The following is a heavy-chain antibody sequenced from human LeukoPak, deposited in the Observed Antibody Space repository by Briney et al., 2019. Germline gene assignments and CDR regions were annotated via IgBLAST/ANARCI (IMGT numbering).Heavy chain of an antibody. D-gene: IGHD3-10*01. J-gene: IGHJ4*02. CDR1: GGTFSSYA. V-gene: IGHV1-69*13. CDR3: ARGPPGDYYGSGSYYDY. Sequence: SVKVSCKASGGTFSSYAISWVRQAPGQGLEWMGGIIPIFGTANYAQKFQGRVTITADESTSTAYMELSSLRSEDTAVYYCARGPPGDYYGSGSYYDYWGQGTLVTVSS. CDR2: IIPIFGTA.